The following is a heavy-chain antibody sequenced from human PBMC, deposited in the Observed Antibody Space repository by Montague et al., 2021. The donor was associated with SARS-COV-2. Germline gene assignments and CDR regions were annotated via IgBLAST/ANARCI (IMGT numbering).Heavy chain of an antibody. V-gene: IGHV4-31*11. CDR2: IYYSVST. CDR1: GGSISSGGYY. CDR3: ARAPPGYWGVVVVVAANFDY. Sequence: TLSLTCAVSGGSISSGGYYWNWLRQHPEKGLEWIGYIYYSVSTNYNPSLRSRVTISEDTAKNQFSLKLTSVTAADTAVYYCARAPPGYWGVVVVVAANFDYWGQGTLVTVSS. D-gene: IGHD2-15*01. J-gene: IGHJ4*02.